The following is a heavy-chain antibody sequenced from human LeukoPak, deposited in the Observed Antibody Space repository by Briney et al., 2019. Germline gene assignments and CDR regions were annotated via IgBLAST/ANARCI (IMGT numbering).Heavy chain of an antibody. CDR2: MNPNSGNT. J-gene: IGHJ6*02. Sequence: ASVKVSCKASGYTFTSYDINWVRQATGQGLEWMGWMNPNSGNTGYAQKFQGRVTMTRNTPISTAYMELSSLRSEDTAVYYCARGYSNTVTTLTYLLAAYYYYYGMDVWGQGTTVTVSS. V-gene: IGHV1-8*01. D-gene: IGHD4-17*01. CDR1: GYTFTSYD. CDR3: ARGYSNTVTTLTYLLAAYYYYYGMDV.